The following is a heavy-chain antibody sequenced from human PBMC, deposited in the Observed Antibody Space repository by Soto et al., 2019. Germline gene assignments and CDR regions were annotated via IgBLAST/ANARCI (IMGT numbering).Heavy chain of an antibody. Sequence: SETLSLTCTVSGCSVSSGSYYWSWIRQPPGKGLEWIGYIYYSGSTNYNPSLKSRVTISVDTSKNQFSLKLSSVTAADTAVYYCARERIFGQGFDYWGQGTLVTVSS. V-gene: IGHV4-61*01. CDR1: GCSVSSGSYY. CDR2: IYYSGST. J-gene: IGHJ4*02. CDR3: ARERIFGQGFDY. D-gene: IGHD3-3*01.